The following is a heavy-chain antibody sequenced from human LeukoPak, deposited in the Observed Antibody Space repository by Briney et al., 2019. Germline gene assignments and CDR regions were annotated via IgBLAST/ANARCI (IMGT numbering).Heavy chain of an antibody. V-gene: IGHV1-2*02. D-gene: IGHD3-3*01. CDR1: GYTFTGYY. J-gene: IGHJ4*02. Sequence: ASVKVSCKASGYTFTGYYMHWVRQAPGQGLEWMGWINPNSGGTNYAQKFQGRVTMTRDTSISTAYMELSRLRSDDTAVYYCARGSEAIFGVVAIFDYWGQGTLVTVSS. CDR2: INPNSGGT. CDR3: ARGSEAIFGVVAIFDY.